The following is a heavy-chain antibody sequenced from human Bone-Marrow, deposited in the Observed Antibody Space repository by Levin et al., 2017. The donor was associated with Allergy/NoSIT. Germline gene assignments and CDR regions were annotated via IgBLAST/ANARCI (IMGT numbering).Heavy chain of an antibody. Sequence: PGGSLRLSCATSGFTFRTHGMHWVRQAPGKGLEWVAVIWFDGSQKYYADSVKGRFTISRDNSKNKLLLQMNSLRGEDTALYYCAGGDSGSYHFDYWGQGTLVTVSS. V-gene: IGHV3-33*03. CDR1: GFTFRTHG. J-gene: IGHJ4*02. CDR3: AGGDSGSYHFDY. CDR2: IWFDGSQK. D-gene: IGHD1-26*01.